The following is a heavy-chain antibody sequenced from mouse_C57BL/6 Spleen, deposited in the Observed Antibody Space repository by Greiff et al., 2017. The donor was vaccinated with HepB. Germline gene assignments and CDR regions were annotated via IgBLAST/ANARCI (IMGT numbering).Heavy chain of an antibody. Sequence: EVQGVESGGGLVKPGGSLKLSCAASGFTFSSYAMSWVRQTPEKRLEWVATISDGGSYTYYPDNVKGRFTISRDNAKNNLYLQMSHLKSEDTAMYYCARDGDYDYFAYWGQGTLVTVSA. V-gene: IGHV5-4*01. J-gene: IGHJ3*01. D-gene: IGHD2-4*01. CDR3: ARDGDYDYFAY. CDR1: GFTFSSYA. CDR2: ISDGGSYT.